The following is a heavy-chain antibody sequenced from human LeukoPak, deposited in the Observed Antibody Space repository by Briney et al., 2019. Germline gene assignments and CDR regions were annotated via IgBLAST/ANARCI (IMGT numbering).Heavy chain of an antibody. D-gene: IGHD5-12*01. Sequence: SETLSLTCAVYGGSFSGYYWSWIRQPPGKGLEWIGEINHSGSTNYNPSLKSRVTISVDTSKNQFSLKLSSVTAADTAVYYCATEWISNAFDIWGQGTVVTVSS. V-gene: IGHV4-34*01. J-gene: IGHJ3*02. CDR3: ATEWISNAFDI. CDR2: INHSGST. CDR1: GGSFSGYY.